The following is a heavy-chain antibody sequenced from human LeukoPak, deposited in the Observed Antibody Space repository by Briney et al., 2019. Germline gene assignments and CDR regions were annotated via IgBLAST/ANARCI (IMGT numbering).Heavy chain of an antibody. CDR1: GYTFTGYY. D-gene: IGHD3-9*01. CDR2: ISAYNGNT. CDR3: ARAGKGDILTGYYFFDY. Sequence: ASVKVSCKASGYTFTGYYIHWVRQAPGQGLEWMGWISAYNGNTNYAQKLQGRVTMTTDTSTSTAYMELRSLTSDDTAVYYCARAGKGDILTGYYFFDYWGQGTLVTVSS. V-gene: IGHV1-18*04. J-gene: IGHJ4*02.